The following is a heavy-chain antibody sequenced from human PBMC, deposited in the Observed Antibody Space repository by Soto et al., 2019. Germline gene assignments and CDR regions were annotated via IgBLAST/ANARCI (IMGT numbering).Heavy chain of an antibody. Sequence: GGSLRLSCAASGFTFSNAWMNWVRQAPGKGLEWVGRIKSKTDGGTTDYAAPVKGRFTISRDDSKNTLYLQMNSLRAEDTAVYYCAKDQLAVAGLNWFDPWGQGTLVTVSS. CDR3: AKDQLAVAGLNWFDP. CDR2: IKSKTDGGTT. V-gene: IGHV3-15*07. CDR1: GFTFSNAW. J-gene: IGHJ5*02. D-gene: IGHD6-19*01.